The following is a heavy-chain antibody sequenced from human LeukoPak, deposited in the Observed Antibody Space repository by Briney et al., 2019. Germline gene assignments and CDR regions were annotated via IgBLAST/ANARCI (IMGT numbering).Heavy chain of an antibody. CDR3: ARDWYGIYFDY. D-gene: IGHD6-13*01. J-gene: IGHJ4*02. V-gene: IGHV3-74*01. Sequence: PGGSLRLSCAASGFTFSSYWMHWVRQAPGKGLAWVSRINSDGSSTSYADSVKGRFTISGDNAKNTLYLQMNSLRAEDTALYHCARDWYGIYFDYWGQGTLVTVSS. CDR2: INSDGSST. CDR1: GFTFSSYW.